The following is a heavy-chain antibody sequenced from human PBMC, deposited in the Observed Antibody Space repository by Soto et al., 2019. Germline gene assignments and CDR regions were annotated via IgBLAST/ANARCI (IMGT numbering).Heavy chain of an antibody. CDR1: GFTFISYG. J-gene: IGHJ4*02. CDR3: AKLAAAGPFDY. Sequence: LRLSCAASGFTFISYGMHWVRQAPGKGLEWVAVISYDGSNKYYADSVKGRFTISRDNSKNTLYLQMNSLRAEDTAVYYCAKLAAAGPFDYWGQGTLVTVSS. CDR2: ISYDGSNK. V-gene: IGHV3-30*18. D-gene: IGHD6-13*01.